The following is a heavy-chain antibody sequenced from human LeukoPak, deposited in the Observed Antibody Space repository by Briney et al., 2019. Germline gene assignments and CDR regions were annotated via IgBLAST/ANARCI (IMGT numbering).Heavy chain of an antibody. Sequence: GGSLRLSCAASGFTFSSYGMHWVRQAPGKGLEWVAVISYDGSNKYYADSVKGRFTISRDNSKNTLYLQMNSLRAEDTAVYYCAKDPASCSGGSCYSGGFDPWGQGTLVTVSS. D-gene: IGHD2-15*01. V-gene: IGHV3-30*18. J-gene: IGHJ5*02. CDR2: ISYDGSNK. CDR1: GFTFSSYG. CDR3: AKDPASCSGGSCYSGGFDP.